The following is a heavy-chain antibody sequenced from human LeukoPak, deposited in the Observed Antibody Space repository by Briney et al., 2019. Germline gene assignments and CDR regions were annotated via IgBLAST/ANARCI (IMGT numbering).Heavy chain of an antibody. D-gene: IGHD4-23*01. CDR2: INSDGSST. V-gene: IGHV3-74*01. CDR3: ARVRWSQVYYFDY. J-gene: IGHJ4*02. CDR1: GFTFSSYG. Sequence: PGGSLRLSCAASGFTFSSYGMHWVRQAPGKGLVWVSRINSDGSSTSYADSVKGRFTISRDNAKNPLYLQMNSLRAEDTAVYYCARVRWSQVYYFDYWGQGTLVTVSS.